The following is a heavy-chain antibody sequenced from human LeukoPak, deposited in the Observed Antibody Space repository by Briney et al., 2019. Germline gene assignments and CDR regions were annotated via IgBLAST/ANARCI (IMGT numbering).Heavy chain of an antibody. CDR3: AKAEGVYYDILTGYSYYFDY. CDR1: GFTFSGYA. D-gene: IGHD3-9*01. J-gene: IGHJ4*02. CDR2: ISGSGGST. V-gene: IGHV3-23*01. Sequence: GGSLRLSCAASGFTFSGYAMSWVRQAPGKGLEWVSAISGSGGSTYYADSVKGRFTISRDNSKNTLYLQMNSLRAEDTAVYYCAKAEGVYYDILTGYSYYFDYWGQGTLVTVSS.